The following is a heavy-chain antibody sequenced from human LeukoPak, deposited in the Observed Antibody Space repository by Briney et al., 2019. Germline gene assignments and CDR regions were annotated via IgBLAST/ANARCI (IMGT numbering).Heavy chain of an antibody. CDR1: GFTFSSYG. D-gene: IGHD2-15*01. J-gene: IGHJ4*02. CDR3: ARDRVAATAFDY. Sequence: GGSLRLSCAASGFTFSSYGMHWVRQAPGKGLEWVAVIWYDGSNKYYADSVKGRFTISRDNSKNTPYLQMNSLRAEDTAVYYCARDRVAATAFDYWGQGTLVTVSS. V-gene: IGHV3-33*01. CDR2: IWYDGSNK.